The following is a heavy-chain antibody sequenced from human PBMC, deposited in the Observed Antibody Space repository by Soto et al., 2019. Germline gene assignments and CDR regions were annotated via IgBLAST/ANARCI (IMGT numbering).Heavy chain of an antibody. Sequence: QVQLVQSGDEVKKPGSSVKVSCKASGGTFSSYAISWVRQAPGQGLEWMGGISPIFGTADYAQKFQGRVTITADESTSTAYMELSSLRSEDTAVYYCARDGGVYDYSPFDYWGQGTLVTVSS. CDR1: GGTFSSYA. CDR3: ARDGGVYDYSPFDY. D-gene: IGHD4-4*01. CDR2: ISPIFGTA. J-gene: IGHJ4*02. V-gene: IGHV1-69*12.